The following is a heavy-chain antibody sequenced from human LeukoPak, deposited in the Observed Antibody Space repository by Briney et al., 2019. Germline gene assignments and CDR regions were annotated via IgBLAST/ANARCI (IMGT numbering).Heavy chain of an antibody. V-gene: IGHV4-39*07. CDR3: ARRLDDIVGATTVAFDI. CDR2: VSYSGTV. J-gene: IGHJ3*02. D-gene: IGHD1-26*01. CDR1: GASISSDEFY. Sequence: SETLSLTCTVSGASISSDEFYWGWIRQSPGKGLEWIASVSYSGTVYYNPSLKSRVTISVDTSKNQFSLKLSSVTAADTAVYYCARRLDDIVGATTVAFDIWGQGTMVTVSS.